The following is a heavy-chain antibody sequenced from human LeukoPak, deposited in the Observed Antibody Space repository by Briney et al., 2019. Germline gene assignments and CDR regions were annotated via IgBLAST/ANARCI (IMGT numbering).Heavy chain of an antibody. CDR2: ISAYNGNT. V-gene: IGHV1-18*01. CDR1: GYTFTSYG. D-gene: IGHD6-19*01. J-gene: IGHJ4*02. CDR3: ARMAVAAKARGTFDY. Sequence: ASVKVSCKASGYTFTSYGISWVRQAPGQGLEWMGWISAYNGNTNYAQKLQGRVTMTTDTSTSTAYMELRSLRFDDTAVYYCARMAVAAKARGTFDYWGQGTLVTVSS.